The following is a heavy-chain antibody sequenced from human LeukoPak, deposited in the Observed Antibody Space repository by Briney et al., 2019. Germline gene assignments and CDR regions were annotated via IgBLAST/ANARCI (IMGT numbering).Heavy chain of an antibody. D-gene: IGHD3-22*01. V-gene: IGHV3-30*03. J-gene: IGHJ4*02. CDR1: GFTFSSYG. CDR2: ISYDGSNK. Sequence: GGSLRLSCVASGFTFSSYGMHWVRQAPGKGLEWVAVISYDGSNKYYADSVKGRFTISRDNSKNTLYLQMNSLRAEDTAVYYCTLADYYDSSGYPRFDYWGQGTLVTVSS. CDR3: TLADYYDSSGYPRFDY.